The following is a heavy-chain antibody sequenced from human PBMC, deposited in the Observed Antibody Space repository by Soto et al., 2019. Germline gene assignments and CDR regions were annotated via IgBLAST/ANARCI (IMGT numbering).Heavy chain of an antibody. Sequence: SETLSLTCTVSGGSISGHYWIWIRQSPGKGLEWIGYIFYTGSTNYNPSLKSRVTLSADTSKNQFSLRLTSVTAADTAVYYCARVGSSGWSPDYWGQGTLVTVSS. CDR3: ARVGSSGWSPDY. CDR1: GGSISGHY. CDR2: IFYTGST. V-gene: IGHV4-59*11. J-gene: IGHJ4*02. D-gene: IGHD6-19*01.